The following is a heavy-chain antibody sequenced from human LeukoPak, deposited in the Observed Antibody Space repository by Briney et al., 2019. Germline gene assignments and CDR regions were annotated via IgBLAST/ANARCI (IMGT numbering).Heavy chain of an antibody. CDR3: ARDWSSSSGLDY. CDR1: GFTFNSYW. J-gene: IGHJ4*02. CDR2: IKQDGSAQ. Sequence: GGSLRLSCAAAGFTFNSYWMSWVRQAPGKGLEWVGNIKQDGSAQYYGDSVMGRFTISRDNAKNSLYLQMNSLRVEDTAVYYCARDWSSSSGLDYWGQGTLVTVSS. D-gene: IGHD2-2*01. V-gene: IGHV3-7*01.